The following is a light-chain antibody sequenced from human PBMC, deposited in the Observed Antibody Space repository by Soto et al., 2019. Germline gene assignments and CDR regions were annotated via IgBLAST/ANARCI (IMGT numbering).Light chain of an antibody. Sequence: DIVMTQSPDSLAVSLGERATIKCESSQSVLYSSNNKNYLAWYQQKPGKPPKLLIHWASIRESGVPDRLSGSGSETNFTLNISSLQAENVEVYYCQQYYSTPWTYGQGTKVLMK. CDR3: QQYYSTPWT. J-gene: IGKJ1*01. CDR2: WAS. V-gene: IGKV4-1*01. CDR1: QSVLYSSNNKNY.